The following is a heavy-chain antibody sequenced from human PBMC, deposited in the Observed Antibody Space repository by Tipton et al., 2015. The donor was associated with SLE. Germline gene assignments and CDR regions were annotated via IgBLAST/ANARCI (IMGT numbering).Heavy chain of an antibody. D-gene: IGHD6-19*01. CDR2: VYYSGSA. CDR1: GGSISSYH. J-gene: IGHJ5*02. V-gene: IGHV4-59*01. CDR3: ARDASGGYNWFDP. Sequence: TLSLTCTVSGGSISSYHWSWIRQPPGKEPEWIGNVYYSGSANYNPSLRSRVTISVDTSKNQFSLRLNSVTAADTAIYYCARDASGGYNWFDPWGQGAPVTVSS.